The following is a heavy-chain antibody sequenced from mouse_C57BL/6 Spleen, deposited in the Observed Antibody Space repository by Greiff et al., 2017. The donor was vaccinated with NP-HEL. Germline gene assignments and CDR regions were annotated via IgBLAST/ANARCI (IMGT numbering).Heavy chain of an antibody. Sequence: QVTLKESGPGILQSSQTLSLTCSFSGFSLSTSGMGVSWIRQPSGKGLEWLAHIYWDDATRYNPSLKSRLTISKDTSRNQVFLKITSVDTADTATYYCARVYYDYLWYFDVWGTGTTVTVSS. CDR2: IYWDDAT. V-gene: IGHV8-12*01. J-gene: IGHJ1*03. D-gene: IGHD2-4*01. CDR1: GFSLSTSGMG. CDR3: ARVYYDYLWYFDV.